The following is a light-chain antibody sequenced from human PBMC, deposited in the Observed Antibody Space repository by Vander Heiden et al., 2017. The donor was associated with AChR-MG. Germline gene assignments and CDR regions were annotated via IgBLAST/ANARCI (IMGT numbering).Light chain of an antibody. CDR3: MQALQTVT. CDR2: LAS. Sequence: DIGMTQSPPSLPVTPGEPASNSCRSSQSPLHSTGYNYLDWYLQKPGQSPQLLIYLASNRASGVPDRFSGSGSGTDFTLKISRVEAEDVGVYYCMQALQTVTFGPGTKVDIK. V-gene: IGKV2-28*01. J-gene: IGKJ3*01. CDR1: QSPLHSTGYNY.